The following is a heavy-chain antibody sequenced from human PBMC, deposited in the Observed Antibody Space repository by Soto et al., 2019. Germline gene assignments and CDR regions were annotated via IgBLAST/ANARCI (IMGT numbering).Heavy chain of an antibody. Sequence: SETLSLTCTVSGGPISSYYWSWIRQPAGKGLEWIGRIYTSGSTNYNPSLKSRVTMSVDTSKNQFSLKLSSVTAADTAVYYCARDTIAAAGTESNYYYYGMDVWGQGTTVTVSS. CDR2: IYTSGST. V-gene: IGHV4-4*07. D-gene: IGHD6-13*01. J-gene: IGHJ6*02. CDR3: ARDTIAAAGTESNYYYYGMDV. CDR1: GGPISSYY.